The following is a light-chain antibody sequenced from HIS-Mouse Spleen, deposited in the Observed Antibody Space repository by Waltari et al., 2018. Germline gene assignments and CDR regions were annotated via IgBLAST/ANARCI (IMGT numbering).Light chain of an antibody. V-gene: IGLV2-14*01. J-gene: IGLJ3*02. Sequence: QSALTQPASVSGSPGQSITISCTGTSSDVGGYTYVSWYQQHPGKAPKLMIYEVSNRPSGVSNRFSGSKSGNTASLTISGLQAEEEADYYCSSYTSSSSWVFGGGTKLTVL. CDR1: SSDVGGYTY. CDR3: SSYTSSSSWV. CDR2: EVS.